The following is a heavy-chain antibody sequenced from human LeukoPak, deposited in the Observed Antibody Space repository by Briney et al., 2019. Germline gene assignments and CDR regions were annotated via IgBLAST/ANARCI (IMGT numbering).Heavy chain of an antibody. CDR2: IYYSGST. J-gene: IGHJ6*02. CDR1: GGSISSSSYY. Sequence: SETLSLTCTVSGGSISSSSYYWGWIRQPPGKGLEWIGSIYYSGSTYYNPSLKSRVTISVDTSKNQFSLKLSSVTAADTAVYYCASGKYQLLSGRRDYYYYYGMDVWGQGTTVTVSS. D-gene: IGHD2-2*01. CDR3: ASGKYQLLSGRRDYYYYYGMDV. V-gene: IGHV4-39*01.